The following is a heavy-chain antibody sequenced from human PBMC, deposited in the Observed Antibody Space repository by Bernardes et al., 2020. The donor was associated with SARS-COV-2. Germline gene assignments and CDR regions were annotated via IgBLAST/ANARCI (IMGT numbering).Heavy chain of an antibody. V-gene: IGHV4-39*01. CDR1: GGSISSSDHY. CDR2: IFNSASA. J-gene: IGHJ1*01. Sequence: SETLSLTCTVSGGSISSSDHYWGWIRHPPGMGLEWMGNIFNSASASHNPSVKSRATISVDTSKNLFSLKLTPVTAADTAIYYCATGKVITGTSLEYWGQGTLVTVSS. D-gene: IGHD1-7*01. CDR3: ATGKVITGTSLEY.